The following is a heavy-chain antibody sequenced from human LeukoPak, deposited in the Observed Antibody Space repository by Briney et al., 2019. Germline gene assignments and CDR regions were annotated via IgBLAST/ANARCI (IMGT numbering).Heavy chain of an antibody. Sequence: GGSLRLSCAASGFTFSSYSMNWVRQAPGKGLEGVSYISSSSSTIYYADSVKGRFTISRDNAKNSLYLQMNSLRAEDTAVYYCAKDLTYYYDSSGSPLGQGTLVTVSS. CDR2: ISSSSSTI. V-gene: IGHV3-48*04. J-gene: IGHJ5*02. CDR3: AKDLTYYYDSSGSP. CDR1: GFTFSSYS. D-gene: IGHD3-22*01.